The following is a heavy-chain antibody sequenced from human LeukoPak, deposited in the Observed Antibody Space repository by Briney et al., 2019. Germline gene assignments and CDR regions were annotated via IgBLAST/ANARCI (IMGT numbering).Heavy chain of an antibody. J-gene: IGHJ4*02. Sequence: ASGPTLVNPTQTLTLTCTFSGFSLSTSGVGVGWIRQPPGKALEWLALIYWDDDKRYSPSLKSRLTITKDTSKNQVVLTMTNMDPVDTATYYCAHLVDEITFGGVGYYFDYWGQGTLVTVSS. CDR1: GFSLSTSGVG. CDR2: IYWDDDK. V-gene: IGHV2-5*02. CDR3: AHLVDEITFGGVGYYFDY. D-gene: IGHD3-16*01.